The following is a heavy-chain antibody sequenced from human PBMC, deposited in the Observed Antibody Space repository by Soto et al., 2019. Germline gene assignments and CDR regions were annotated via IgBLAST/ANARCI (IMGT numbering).Heavy chain of an antibody. CDR1: GFTFSNAW. J-gene: IGHJ5*02. CDR3: TTTYYDCWSGTYYGFDP. Sequence: GGSLRLACAASGFTFSNAWMSWVRQAPGKGLEWVGRIKSKTDGGTTDYAAPVKGRFTISRDDSKNTLYLQMNSLKTEDTAVYYCTTTYYDCWSGTYYGFDPWGQGNLVTVSS. D-gene: IGHD3-3*01. V-gene: IGHV3-15*01. CDR2: IKSKTDGGTT.